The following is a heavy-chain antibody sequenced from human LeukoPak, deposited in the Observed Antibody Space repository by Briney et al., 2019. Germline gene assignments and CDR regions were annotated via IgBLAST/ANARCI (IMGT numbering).Heavy chain of an antibody. D-gene: IGHD5-18*01. J-gene: IGHJ4*02. CDR3: ASARRGYSYGWYYFDY. CDR1: GGSISSYY. Sequence: SETLSLTCTVSGGSISSYYWSWIRQPPGKGLEWIGEINHSGSTNYNPSLKSRVTISVDTSKNQFSLKLCSVTAADTAVYYCASARRGYSYGWYYFDYWGQGTLVTVSS. CDR2: INHSGST. V-gene: IGHV4-34*01.